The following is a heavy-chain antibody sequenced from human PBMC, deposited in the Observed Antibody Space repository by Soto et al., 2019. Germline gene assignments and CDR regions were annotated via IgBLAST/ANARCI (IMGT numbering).Heavy chain of an antibody. CDR1: GGSISSSIYY. CDR3: ASSYSRDYYFAY. V-gene: IGHV4-39*01. D-gene: IGHD6-13*01. J-gene: IGHJ4*02. Sequence: QLQLQESGPGLVKPSETLSLTCTVSGGSISSSIYYWAWIRQPPGKGLEWIGSMYYSGNTYYNPSLKSRVTISVDTSKNQFSLKLTSVTAANTAVYYCASSYSRDYYFAYWGQGTLVTVSS. CDR2: MYYSGNT.